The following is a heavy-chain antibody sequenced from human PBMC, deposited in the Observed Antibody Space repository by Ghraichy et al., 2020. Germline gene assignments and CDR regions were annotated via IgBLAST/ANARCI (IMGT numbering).Heavy chain of an antibody. CDR2: ISGGGGTI. CDR1: GFNFGSYE. CDR3: ARVGWLRWYTFDY. Sequence: GGSLRLSCAASGFNFGSYEMNWVRQAPGKGLEWVSYISGGGGTIYYADSVRGRFTISRDNAKNSLYLQMNSLRAEDTAVYYCARVGWLRWYTFDYWGQGTLLTVSS. V-gene: IGHV3-48*03. J-gene: IGHJ4*02. D-gene: IGHD4-23*01.